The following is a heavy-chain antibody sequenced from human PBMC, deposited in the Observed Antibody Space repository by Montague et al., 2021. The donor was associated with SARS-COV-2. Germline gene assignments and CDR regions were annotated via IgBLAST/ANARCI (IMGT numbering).Heavy chain of an antibody. D-gene: IGHD5-18*01. CDR1: RDSVSSNSAA. Sequence: CAISRDSVSSNSAAWNWIRQSPSRGLEWLGRTYYRSKWYNDYAVSVKSRITINPDTPKNQFSLQLNSVTPEDTAVYYCARDTRIQLWFDRDYYYGMDVWGQGTTVTVSS. V-gene: IGHV6-1*01. CDR3: ARDTRIQLWFDRDYYYGMDV. CDR2: TYYRSKWYN. J-gene: IGHJ6*02.